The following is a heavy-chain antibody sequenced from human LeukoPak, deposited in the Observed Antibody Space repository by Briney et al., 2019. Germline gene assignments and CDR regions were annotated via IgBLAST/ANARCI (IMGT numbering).Heavy chain of an antibody. CDR3: ARDKGSKQWLVPFDY. CDR1: GFTFSSYS. Sequence: PGGSLRLSCAASGFTFSSYSMNWVRQAPGKGLEWVSSISSSSSYIYYADSVKGRFTISRDNAKNSLYLQMNSLRAEDTAVYYCARDKGSKQWLVPFDYWGQGTLVTVSS. J-gene: IGHJ4*02. CDR2: ISSSSSYI. V-gene: IGHV3-21*01. D-gene: IGHD6-19*01.